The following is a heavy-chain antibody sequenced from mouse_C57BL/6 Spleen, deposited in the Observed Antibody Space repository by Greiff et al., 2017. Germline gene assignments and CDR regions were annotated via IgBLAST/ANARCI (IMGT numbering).Heavy chain of an antibody. Sequence: VQLQESGGGLVKPGGSLKLSCAASGFTFSSYAMSWVRQTPEKRLEWVATISDGGSYTYYPDNVKGRFTISRDNAKNNLYLQMSHLKSEDTAMYYCARDLGRHAMDYWGQGTSGTVSS. CDR2: ISDGGSYT. CDR1: GFTFSSYA. D-gene: IGHD4-1*01. V-gene: IGHV5-4*01. J-gene: IGHJ4*01. CDR3: ARDLGRHAMDY.